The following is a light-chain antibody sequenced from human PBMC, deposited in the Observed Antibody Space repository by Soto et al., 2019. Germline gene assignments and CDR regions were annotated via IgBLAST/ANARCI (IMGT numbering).Light chain of an antibody. Sequence: QSALTQPASVSGSPGQSITISCTGTSSDVGSYNLVSWYQHHPGKAPKLMVNEGSKRPSWVSNRFSGSKSGNTASLTISGLQAEDEADYYCCSYAGTSTPVVFGGGTKVTVL. CDR2: EGS. V-gene: IGLV2-23*01. CDR1: SSDVGSYNL. J-gene: IGLJ2*01. CDR3: CSYAGTSTPVV.